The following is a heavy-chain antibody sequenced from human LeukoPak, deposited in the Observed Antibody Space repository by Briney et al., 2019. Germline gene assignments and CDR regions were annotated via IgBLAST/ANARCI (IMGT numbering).Heavy chain of an antibody. V-gene: IGHV3-23*01. CDR1: GFTFSSYG. J-gene: IGHJ4*02. CDR2: ISGSGGST. CDR3: AKDAGWLQLSGYFDY. Sequence: GGSLRLSCAASGFTFSSYGMSWVRQAPGKGLEWVSAISGSGGSTYYADSVKGRFTISRDNSKNTLYLQMNSLRAEDTAVYYCAKDAGWLQLSGYFDYWGQGTLVTVSS. D-gene: IGHD5-24*01.